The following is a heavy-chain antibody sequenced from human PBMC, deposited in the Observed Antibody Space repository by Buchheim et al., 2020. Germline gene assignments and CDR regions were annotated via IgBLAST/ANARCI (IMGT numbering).Heavy chain of an antibody. CDR2: IWYDGSNK. CDR3: AKALYYYNNYGMDV. V-gene: IGHV3-33*06. J-gene: IGHJ6*02. Sequence: QVQLVESGGGVVQPGRSLRLSCAASGFTFSSYGMHWVRQAPGKGLEWVAVIWYDGSNKYYADSVKGRFTISRDNSKNTLYLQMNSLRAEDTAVYYCAKALYYYNNYGMDVWGQGTT. CDR1: GFTFSSYG.